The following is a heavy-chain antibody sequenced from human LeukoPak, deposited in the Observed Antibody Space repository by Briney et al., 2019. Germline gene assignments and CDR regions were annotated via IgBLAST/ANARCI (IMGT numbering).Heavy chain of an antibody. D-gene: IGHD1-26*01. CDR3: ARLAGGSYSDY. V-gene: IGHV3-64*01. Sequence: GGSLRLSCAASGFTFSSYAMNWVGQAPGKGLEYVSSISYNGGSTYYANSVKGRFTISRDNSKNTLYLQMGSLRAEDMAVYYCARLAGGSYSDYWGQGTLVTVSS. CDR1: GFTFSSYA. CDR2: ISYNGGST. J-gene: IGHJ4*02.